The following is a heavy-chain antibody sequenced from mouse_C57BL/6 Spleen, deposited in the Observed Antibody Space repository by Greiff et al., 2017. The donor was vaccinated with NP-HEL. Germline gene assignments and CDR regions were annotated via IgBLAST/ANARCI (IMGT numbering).Heavy chain of an antibody. D-gene: IGHD2-5*01. CDR3: ARISYSKGWYFDV. Sequence: EVQLVESGPGLVKPSQSLSLTCSVTGYSITSGYYWNWIRQFPGNKLEWMGYISYDGSNNYNPSLKNRISITRDTSKNQFFLKLNSVTTEDTATDYCARISYSKGWYFDVWGTGTTVTVSS. CDR2: ISYDGSN. V-gene: IGHV3-6*01. CDR1: GYSITSGYY. J-gene: IGHJ1*03.